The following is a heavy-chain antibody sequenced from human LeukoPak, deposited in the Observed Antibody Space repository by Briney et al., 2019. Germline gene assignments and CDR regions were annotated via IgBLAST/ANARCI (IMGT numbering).Heavy chain of an antibody. CDR1: GFTFSSYA. D-gene: IGHD2-2*02. Sequence: GGSLRLSCAASGFTFSSYAMHWVRQAPGKGLEWVAVISYDGSNKYYADSVKGRFTISRDNSKNTLYLQMISLRAEDTAVYYCARAAAMVPAAILKAFDIWGQGTMVTVSS. CDR2: ISYDGSNK. CDR3: ARAAAMVPAAILKAFDI. J-gene: IGHJ3*02. V-gene: IGHV3-30-3*01.